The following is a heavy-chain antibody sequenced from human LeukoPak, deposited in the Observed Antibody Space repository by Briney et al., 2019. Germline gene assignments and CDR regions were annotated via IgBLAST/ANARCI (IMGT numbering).Heavy chain of an antibody. J-gene: IGHJ1*01. CDR3: ATGYSSGWYFYFQH. V-gene: IGHV3-7*01. CDR2: IKQDGTEK. D-gene: IGHD6-19*01. Sequence: GGSLRLSCAASGFTFTTYWMSWVRQAPGKGLEWVANIKQDGTEKYYVDSVKGRFTISRDNAKNSLSLRMNSLSAEDTAVYYCATGYSSGWYFYFQHWGQGSLVSVSS. CDR1: GFTFTTYW.